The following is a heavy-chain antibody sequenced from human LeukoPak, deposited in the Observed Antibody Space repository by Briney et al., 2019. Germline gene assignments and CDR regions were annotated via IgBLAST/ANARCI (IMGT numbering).Heavy chain of an antibody. V-gene: IGHV4-59*12. J-gene: IGHJ4*02. D-gene: IGHD4-17*01. CDR2: IYYSGSP. CDR1: GGSISSYY. CDR3: ARYDYGDCSFDF. Sequence: KSSETLSLTCTVSGGSISSYYWSWIRQPPGKGLEWSGYIYYSGSPNYDPSLKSRADIAVDPSKNQLSLTLNSVTAADTGVYFCARYDYGDCSFDFWGQGTLVTVSS.